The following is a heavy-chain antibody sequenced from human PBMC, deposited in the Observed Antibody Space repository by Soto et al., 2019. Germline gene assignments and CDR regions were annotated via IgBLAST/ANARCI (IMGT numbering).Heavy chain of an antibody. CDR3: ARDSLMVRGVIWYFDY. Sequence: GGSLRLSCAASGFTFSSYSMNWVRQAPGKGLEWVAVICNDGSNKYYADSVKGRFTISRDNSENTLYLQMNSLRAEDTAVYYCARDSLMVRGVIWYFDYWGQGTLVTVSS. J-gene: IGHJ4*02. V-gene: IGHV3-33*08. D-gene: IGHD3-10*01. CDR2: ICNDGSNK. CDR1: GFTFSSYS.